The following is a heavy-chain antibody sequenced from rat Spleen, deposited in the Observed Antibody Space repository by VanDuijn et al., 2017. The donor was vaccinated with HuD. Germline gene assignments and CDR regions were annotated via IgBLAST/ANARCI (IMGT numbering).Heavy chain of an antibody. V-gene: IGHV5-29*01. CDR1: GLSFSNYG. CDR2: ISYDGSRI. J-gene: IGHJ4*01. CDR3: TTDDVTTDGVLGG. Sequence: EVQLVEAGGGLVQPGRSLKLSCAASGLSFSNYGMAWVRQAPTKGLEWVAIISYDGSRIYYRDSVKGRFTISRDNAKNSLYLQMYSLRSEDTATYYCTTDDVTTDGVLGGWGQGVSVTVSS. D-gene: IGHD1-6*01.